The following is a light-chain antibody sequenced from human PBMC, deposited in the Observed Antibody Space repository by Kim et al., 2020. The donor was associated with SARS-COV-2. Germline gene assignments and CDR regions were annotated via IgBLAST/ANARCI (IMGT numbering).Light chain of an antibody. CDR1: QSVSSN. Sequence: EIVMTQSPATLSVSPGESATLSCRASQSVSSNLARYQHKVGQAPRLLIYGASTRATGIPARFSGSGSGTEFTLTISSLQSEDFAVYYCQQYNNWPPVTFGGGTKVDIK. V-gene: IGKV3-15*01. CDR2: GAS. CDR3: QQYNNWPPVT. J-gene: IGKJ4*01.